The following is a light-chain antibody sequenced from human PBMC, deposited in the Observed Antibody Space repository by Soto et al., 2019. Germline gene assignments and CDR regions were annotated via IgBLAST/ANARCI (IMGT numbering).Light chain of an antibody. J-gene: IGKJ4*01. CDR1: QSITSW. CDR2: KAS. V-gene: IGKV1-5*03. CDR3: QQYDSYSLT. Sequence: DIQMTQSPSTLSASVGDRVTITCRARQSITSWLAWYQQKPGKAPNLLIYKASSLESGVPSRFSGSGSGTEFTLTISSRQPDDFATCYCQQYDSYSLTFGGGTKVEIK.